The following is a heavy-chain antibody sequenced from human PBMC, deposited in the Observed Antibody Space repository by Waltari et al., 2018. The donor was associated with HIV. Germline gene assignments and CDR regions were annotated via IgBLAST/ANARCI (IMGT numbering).Heavy chain of an antibody. D-gene: IGHD2-2*01. J-gene: IGHJ5*02. CDR2: INPSGGST. Sequence: QVQLVQSGAEVKKPGASVKVSCKASGSPFPSHYMHWVRQATAQGLEGMGIINPSGGSTSYAQKFQGRVTMTRDTSTSTVYMELSSLRSEDTAVYYCARAPGLVENLSGTENWFDPWGQGTLVTVSS. V-gene: IGHV1-46*01. CDR1: GSPFPSHY. CDR3: ARAPGLVENLSGTENWFDP.